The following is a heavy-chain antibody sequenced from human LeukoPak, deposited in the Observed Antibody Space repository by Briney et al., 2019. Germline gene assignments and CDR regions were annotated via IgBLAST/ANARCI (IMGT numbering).Heavy chain of an antibody. CDR1: GFTFSSYS. V-gene: IGHV3-21*01. D-gene: IGHD4-17*01. CDR2: ISSSSSYI. CDR3: ARETTDYGHPTTYYYYYMDV. J-gene: IGHJ6*03. Sequence: PGGSLRLSCAASGFTFSSYSMNWVRQAPGKGLEWVSSISSSSSYIYYADSVKGRFTISRDNAKNSLYLQMNSLRAEGTAVYYCARETTDYGHPTTYYYYYMDVWGKGTTVTVSS.